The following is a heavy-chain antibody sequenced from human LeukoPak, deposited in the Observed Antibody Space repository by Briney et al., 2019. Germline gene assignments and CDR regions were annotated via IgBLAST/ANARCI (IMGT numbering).Heavy chain of an antibody. CDR2: IYYSGST. D-gene: IGHD6-6*01. J-gene: IGHJ6*03. CDR1: GGSISSYY. V-gene: IGHV4-59*12. CDR3: ARSIAARHYYMDV. Sequence: SETLSLTCTVSGGSISSYYRSWIRQPPGKGLEWIGSIYYSGSTYYHPSLKSRVTISVDTSKNQFSLKLSSVTAADTAVYYCARSIAARHYYMDVWGKGTTVTVSS.